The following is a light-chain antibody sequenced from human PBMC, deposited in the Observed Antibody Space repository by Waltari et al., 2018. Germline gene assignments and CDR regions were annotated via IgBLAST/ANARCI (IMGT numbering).Light chain of an antibody. V-gene: IGKV1-39*01. CDR3: QQTYVFPRT. CDR2: VAS. Sequence: DIQMTQSPSSLSASVGDKVTITCRASQNIDTFLNWFQHRPGQPPDLLIYVASTLHRGVPSRFTCSGSGTEFTFTSSSVQPGDFATYYCQQTYVFPRTFGQGTKVEMK. J-gene: IGKJ1*01. CDR1: QNIDTF.